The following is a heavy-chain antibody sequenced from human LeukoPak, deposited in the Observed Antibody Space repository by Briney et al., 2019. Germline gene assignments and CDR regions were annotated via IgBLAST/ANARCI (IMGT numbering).Heavy chain of an antibody. CDR1: GYTLTELS. Sequence: ASVKVSCKVSGYTLTELSMHWVRQAPGKGLEWMGGFDPEDGETIYAQKFQGRVTMTEDTSTDTAYMELRSLRSDDTAVYYCARGVVDSSGYYPWPIDYWGQGTLVTVSS. V-gene: IGHV1-24*01. CDR2: FDPEDGET. D-gene: IGHD3-22*01. CDR3: ARGVVDSSGYYPWPIDY. J-gene: IGHJ4*02.